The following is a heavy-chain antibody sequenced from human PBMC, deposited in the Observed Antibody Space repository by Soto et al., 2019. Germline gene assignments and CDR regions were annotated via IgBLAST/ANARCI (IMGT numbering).Heavy chain of an antibody. CDR2: ILYSEKN. CDR1: GASITSGGSY. V-gene: IGHV4-31*03. CDR3: VREWGTKFRMDV. D-gene: IGHD3-16*01. Sequence: PSETLSLTCSVCGASITSGGSYWTWIRQHPGKGLEWIGKILYSEKNYYNPSLKSRVTISLDTSKNQLSLKVNSVTAADTAVYYCVREWGTKFRMDVLGQGTTLAVSS. J-gene: IGHJ6*02.